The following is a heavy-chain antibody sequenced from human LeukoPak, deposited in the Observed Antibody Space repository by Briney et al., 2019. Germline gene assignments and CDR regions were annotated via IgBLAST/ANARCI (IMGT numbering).Heavy chain of an antibody. D-gene: IGHD3-10*01. J-gene: IGHJ6*02. V-gene: IGHV4-34*01. CDR2: INHSGST. CDR3: ARGGITMVRDFSHGKCYGMDV. CDR1: GGSFSGYY. Sequence: SETLSLTCAVYGGSFSGYYWSWIRQPPGKGLEWIGEINHSGSTNYNPSLKSRVTISVDTSKNQFSLKLSSVTAADTAVYYCARGGITMVRDFSHGKCYGMDVWGQGTTVTVSS.